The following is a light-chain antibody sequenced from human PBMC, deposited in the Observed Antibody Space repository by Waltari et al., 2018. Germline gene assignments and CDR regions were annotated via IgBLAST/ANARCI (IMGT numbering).Light chain of an antibody. Sequence: SSELTQDPAVSVAMGQTVRITCQGDSLRSYYASWYQQRPGQAPILVMYDKNNRPSGVPDLFSASSSDNTASLTITGAQAEDEASYYCHSRDASGVGGSFGGGTKLTVL. CDR2: DKN. V-gene: IGLV3-19*01. CDR3: HSRDASGVGGS. CDR1: SLRSYY. J-gene: IGLJ2*01.